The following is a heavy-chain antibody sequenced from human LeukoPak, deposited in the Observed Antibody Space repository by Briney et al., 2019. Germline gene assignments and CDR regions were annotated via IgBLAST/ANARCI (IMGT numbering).Heavy chain of an antibody. CDR1: GFTFSSYS. D-gene: IGHD3-3*01. V-gene: IGHV3-21*01. CDR3: ARDRQGDSFYDFWSGYYPAYYYYYMDV. CDR2: ISSSSSYI. Sequence: PGGSLRLSCAASGFTFSSYSMNWVRQAPGKGLEWVSSISSSSSYIYYADSVKGRFTISRDNAKNSLYLQMNSLRAEDTAVYYCARDRQGDSFYDFWSGYYPAYYYYYMDVWGKGTTVTVSS. J-gene: IGHJ6*03.